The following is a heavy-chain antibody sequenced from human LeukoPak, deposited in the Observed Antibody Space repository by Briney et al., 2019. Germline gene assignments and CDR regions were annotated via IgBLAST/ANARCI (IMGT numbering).Heavy chain of an antibody. CDR3: ARATAGVVLDV. CDR2: IGTAGDT. CDR1: GFTFSSYD. V-gene: IGHV3-13*01. Sequence: PGGSLRLSSAASGFTFSSYDMHWVRQATGKGLEWVSAIGTAGDTYYPGSVKGRFTISRENAKNSLYLQMNSLRAGDTAVYYCARATAGVVLDVWGQGTTVTVSS. D-gene: IGHD2-8*01. J-gene: IGHJ6*02.